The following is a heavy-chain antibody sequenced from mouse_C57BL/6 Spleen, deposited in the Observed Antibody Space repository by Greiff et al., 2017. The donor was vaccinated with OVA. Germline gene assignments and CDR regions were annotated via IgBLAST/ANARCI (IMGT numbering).Heavy chain of an antibody. J-gene: IGHJ2*01. V-gene: IGHV6-3*01. CDR2: IRLKSDNYAT. Sequence: EVMLVESGGGLVQPGGSMKLSCVASGFTFSNYSMNWVRQSPEKGLEWVAQIRLKSDNYATPYAESVQGRFTISRDDYKRSVHMEKNNLRDEDTRIYYCTQGYFDYWGQGTTLTVSA. CDR3: TQGYFDY. CDR1: GFTFSNYS.